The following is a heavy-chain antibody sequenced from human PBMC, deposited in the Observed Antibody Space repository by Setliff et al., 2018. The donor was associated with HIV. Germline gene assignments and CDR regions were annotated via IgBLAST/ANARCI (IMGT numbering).Heavy chain of an antibody. CDR3: ARETRSSFAMDDASDI. CDR2: IYYSGST. J-gene: IGHJ3*02. D-gene: IGHD2-2*01. Sequence: PSETLSLTCTVSGGSISSSSYYWGWIRQPPGKGLGWIGSIYYSGSTYYNPSLKSRVTISVDTSKNQFSLTLSSVTAADTAVYYCARETRSSFAMDDASDIWGQGTMVTVSS. CDR1: GGSISSSSYY. V-gene: IGHV4-39*07.